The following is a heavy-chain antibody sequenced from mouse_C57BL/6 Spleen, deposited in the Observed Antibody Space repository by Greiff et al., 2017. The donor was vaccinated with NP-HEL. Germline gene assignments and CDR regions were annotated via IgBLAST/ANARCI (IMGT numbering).Heavy chain of an antibody. CDR2: INPNNGGT. Sequence: EVQLQQSGPELVKPGASVKISCKASGYTFTDYYMNWVKQSHGKSLEWIGDINPNNGGTSYNQKFKGKATLTVDKSSSTAYMELRSLTSEDSAVYYCARGYDSYAMDYWGQGTSVTVSS. J-gene: IGHJ4*01. CDR1: GYTFTDYY. V-gene: IGHV1-26*01. D-gene: IGHD2-10*02. CDR3: ARGYDSYAMDY.